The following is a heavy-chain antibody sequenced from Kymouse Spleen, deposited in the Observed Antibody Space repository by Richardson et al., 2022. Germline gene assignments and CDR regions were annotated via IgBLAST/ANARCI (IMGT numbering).Heavy chain of an antibody. CDR3: ARGGAAAGKGYYYGMDV. CDR2: TYYRSKWYN. J-gene: IGHJ6*02. CDR1: GDSVSSNSAA. Sequence: QVQLQQSGPGLVKPSQTLSLTCAISGDSVSSNSAAWNWIRQSPSRGLEWLGRTYYRSKWYNDYAVSVKSRITINPDTSKNQFSLQLNSVTPEDTAVYYCARGGAAAGKGYYYGMDVWGQGTTVTVSS. D-gene: IGHD6-13*01. V-gene: IGHV6-1*01.